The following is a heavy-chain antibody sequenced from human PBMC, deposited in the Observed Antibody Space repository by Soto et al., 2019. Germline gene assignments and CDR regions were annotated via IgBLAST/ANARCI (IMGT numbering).Heavy chain of an antibody. V-gene: IGHV3-7*01. D-gene: IGHD6-13*01. J-gene: IGHJ6*04. CDR3: AREIAARL. CDR1: GFTFRRDW. Sequence: EVQLVESGGGLVQPGGSLSLSCADSGFTFRRDWMSWFRQAPGKGLEWVANIKQDVSEENYVDSVKGLFNISRDNAKNALYLQLHSLRFEDTAVYYCAREIAARLWGKGTTVTVSS. CDR2: IKQDVSEE.